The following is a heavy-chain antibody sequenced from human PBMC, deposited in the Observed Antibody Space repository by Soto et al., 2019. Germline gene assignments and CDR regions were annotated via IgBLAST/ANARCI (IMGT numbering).Heavy chain of an antibody. CDR2: MNPNSGNT. CDR3: ARGIGYSSSWYSAYYYYGMDV. J-gene: IGHJ6*02. CDR1: GYTFTSYD. V-gene: IGHV1-8*01. D-gene: IGHD6-13*01. Sequence: AASVKVSCKASGYTFTSYDVNWVRQATGQGLEWMGWMNPNSGNTGYAQKFQGRVTMTRNTSISTAYMELSSLRSEDTAVYYCARGIGYSSSWYSAYYYYGMDVWGQGTTVTVSS.